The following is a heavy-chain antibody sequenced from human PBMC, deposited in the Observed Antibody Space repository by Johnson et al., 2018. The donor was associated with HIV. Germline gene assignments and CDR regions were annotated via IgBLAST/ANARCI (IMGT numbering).Heavy chain of an antibody. CDR3: AKGCRWLLERTYAFDI. Sequence: QVQLVESGGGVVQPGGSLTLSCAASGFVISDYYMSWIRQAPGKGLEWVSGISGSGGSDKYYADSVKGRFTISRDNSRNTVYLQMNSLRVEDTAVYYCAKGCRWLLERTYAFDIWGQGTMVTVSS. CDR1: GFVISDYY. V-gene: IGHV3-33*06. CDR2: ISGSGGSDK. J-gene: IGHJ3*02. D-gene: IGHD3-22*01.